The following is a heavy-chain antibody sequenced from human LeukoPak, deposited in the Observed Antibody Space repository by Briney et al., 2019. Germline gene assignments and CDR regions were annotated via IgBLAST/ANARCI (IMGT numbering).Heavy chain of an antibody. CDR3: ARGDDFWVGYPFDY. CDR1: GGSISSYY. CDR2: IYYGGST. Sequence: PSETLSLTCTVSGGSISSYYWSCIRQPPGKGLEWIGYIYYGGSTNYNPSLKTRVTISVDTSKNHFSLKLSSVTAADTAVYYCARGDDFWVGYPFDYWGQGTLVTVSS. D-gene: IGHD3-3*01. J-gene: IGHJ4*02. V-gene: IGHV4-59*01.